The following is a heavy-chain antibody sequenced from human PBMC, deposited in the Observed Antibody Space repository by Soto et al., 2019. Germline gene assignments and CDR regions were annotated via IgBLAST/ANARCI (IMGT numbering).Heavy chain of an antibody. CDR1: GGTFSSYT. CDR2: IIPILGIA. V-gene: IGHV1-69*04. Sequence: ASVKVSCKASGGTFSSYTISWVRQAPGQGLEWMGRIIPILGIANYAQKFQGRVTITADKSTSTAYMELSSLRSEDTAVYYCARDLAPPRIAAAGAFDYWGQGTLVTVSS. D-gene: IGHD6-13*01. J-gene: IGHJ4*02. CDR3: ARDLAPPRIAAAGAFDY.